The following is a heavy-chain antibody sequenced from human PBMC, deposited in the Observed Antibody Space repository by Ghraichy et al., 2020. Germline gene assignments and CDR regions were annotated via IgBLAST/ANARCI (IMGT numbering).Heavy chain of an antibody. CDR1: GYTFTSYY. V-gene: IGHV1-46*01. J-gene: IGHJ2*01. D-gene: IGHD2-15*01. Sequence: ASVKVSCKASGYTFTSYYMHWVRQAPGQGLEWMGIINPSGGSTSYAQEFQGRVTMTRDTSTSTVYMELSSLRSEDTAVYYCARDTGSVVVAATPDGYFDLWGRGTLVAVSS. CDR2: INPSGGST. CDR3: ARDTGSVVVAATPDGYFDL.